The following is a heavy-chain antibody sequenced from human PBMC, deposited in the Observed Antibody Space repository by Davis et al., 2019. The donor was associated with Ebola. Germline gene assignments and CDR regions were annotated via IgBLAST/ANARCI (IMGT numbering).Heavy chain of an antibody. Sequence: ASVKVSCKASGYTFRNYDISWVRQAPGQGLEWMGRTNPYNGNTNYAQNFQGRITMTTDTSTSAAYMELRSLRSDDTAVYYCASLDHLYGSGYWNDNWGQGTLVTVSS. CDR3: ASLDHLYGSGYWNDN. CDR2: TNPYNGNT. V-gene: IGHV1-18*01. J-gene: IGHJ4*02. CDR1: GYTFRNYD. D-gene: IGHD3-10*01.